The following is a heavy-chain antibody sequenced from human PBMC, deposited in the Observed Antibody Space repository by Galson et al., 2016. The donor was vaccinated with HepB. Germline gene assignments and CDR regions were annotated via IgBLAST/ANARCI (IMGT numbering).Heavy chain of an antibody. CDR2: LFYTGTT. J-gene: IGHJ4*02. CDR3: ARREDGYSSAYHFDY. V-gene: IGHV4-39*01. Sequence: ETLSLTCRLSGGSIGRNTSYWGWIRQPPGKGLEWIGSLFYTGTTFYNPSLKSRVSISVDTSKSQFSLNLNSVTAADTAFYYCARREDGYSSAYHFDYWGRGTLVTVSS. CDR1: GGSIGRNTSY. D-gene: IGHD5-24*01.